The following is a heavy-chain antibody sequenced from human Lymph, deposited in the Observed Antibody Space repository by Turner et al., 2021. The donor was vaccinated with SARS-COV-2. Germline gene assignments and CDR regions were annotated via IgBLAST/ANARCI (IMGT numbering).Heavy chain of an antibody. CDR2: IYYSGST. CDR3: ARGFDY. V-gene: IGHV4-59*08. J-gene: IGHJ4*02. CDR1: GGSISSSY. Sequence: QVQLQESGPGLLKPSETLSLTCTVSGGSISSSYWSWIRQPPGKGLEWIGYIYYSGSTNYNPSLKSRVTISVDTSKNQFSLRLSSVTAADTAVYYCARGFDYWGQGTLVTVSS.